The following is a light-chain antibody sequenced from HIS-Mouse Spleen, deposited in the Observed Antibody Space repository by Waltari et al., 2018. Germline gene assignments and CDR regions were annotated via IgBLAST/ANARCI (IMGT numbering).Light chain of an antibody. CDR2: EDS. CDR3: YSTDSSGNHRV. V-gene: IGLV3-10*01. Sequence: SYELTQPTSVSVSPGQTARITCAGDALPKKYAYWYQKKSGQAPVLVIYEDSKRPSGIPERFSGSSSGTMATLTISGAQVEDEADYYCYSTDSSGNHRVFGGGTKLTVL. CDR1: ALPKKY. J-gene: IGLJ2*01.